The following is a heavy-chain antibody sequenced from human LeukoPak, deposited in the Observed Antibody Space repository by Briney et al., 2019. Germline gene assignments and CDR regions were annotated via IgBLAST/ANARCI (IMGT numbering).Heavy chain of an antibody. D-gene: IGHD6-6*01. CDR3: ASIAARSPLDY. CDR2: ISTSSSYI. Sequence: GGSLRLSCAASGFTFSSYTMNWVRRAPGKGLEWVSFISTSSSYIYYADSVKGRFTISRDNAKNSLFLQMNSLRAEDTAVYYCASIAARSPLDYWGQGTLVTVSS. J-gene: IGHJ4*02. CDR1: GFTFSSYT. V-gene: IGHV3-21*01.